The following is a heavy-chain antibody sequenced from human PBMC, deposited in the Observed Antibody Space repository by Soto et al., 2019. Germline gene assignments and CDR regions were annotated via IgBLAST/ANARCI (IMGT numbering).Heavy chain of an antibody. V-gene: IGHV1-69*13. Sequence: SVKVSCKASGVTFSSYAISWVRQAPGQGLEWMGGIIPIFGTANYAQKFQGRVTITADESTSTAYMELSSLRSEDTAVYYCAREYYYGSGSYYNYYYYYGMDVWGQGTTVTVSS. D-gene: IGHD3-10*01. CDR1: GVTFSSYA. CDR2: IIPIFGTA. CDR3: AREYYYGSGSYYNYYYYYGMDV. J-gene: IGHJ6*02.